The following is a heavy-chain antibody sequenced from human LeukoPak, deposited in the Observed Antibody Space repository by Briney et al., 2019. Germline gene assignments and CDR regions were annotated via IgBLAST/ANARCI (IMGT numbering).Heavy chain of an antibody. Sequence: RASVTVSCKASGYTFTGYYMHWVRQAPGQGLEWMGGINPDSGGTNNAQKFQGRVTMTRDTSISTAYMELSRLRSDDTAVYYCARTFYDTLDSDAFDFWGQGTMVIVSS. CDR1: GYTFTGYY. V-gene: IGHV1-2*02. J-gene: IGHJ3*01. CDR2: INPDSGGT. D-gene: IGHD2/OR15-2a*01. CDR3: ARTFYDTLDSDAFDF.